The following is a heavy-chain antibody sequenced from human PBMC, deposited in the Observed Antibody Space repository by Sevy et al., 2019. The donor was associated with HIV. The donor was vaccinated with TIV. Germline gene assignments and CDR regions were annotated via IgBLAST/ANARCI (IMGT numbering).Heavy chain of an antibody. D-gene: IGHD4-17*01. CDR1: GFTFSSYA. V-gene: IGHV3-30-3*01. J-gene: IGHJ4*02. Sequence: GGSLRLSCAASGFTFSSYAMHWVRQAPGKGLEWVAVISYDGSNKYYADSVKGRFTISRDNSKNTLYLQMNSLRAEDTAVYYCARDPGYGDYLDYRGQGTLVTVSS. CDR2: ISYDGSNK. CDR3: ARDPGYGDYLDY.